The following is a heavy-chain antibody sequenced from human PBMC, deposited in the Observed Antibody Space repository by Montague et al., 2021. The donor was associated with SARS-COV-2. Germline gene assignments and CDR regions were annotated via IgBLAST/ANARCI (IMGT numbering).Heavy chain of an antibody. CDR3: AGVVLLSDYLYYGMDV. V-gene: IGHV4-59*01. Sequence: SETLSLTCTVAGGSFSSYYWSWVRQPPGGGLEWIGYIYYSGTTNYNPSLESRVTVSLDTAKNQISLKLSSVTAADTAVYYCAGVVLLSDYLYYGMDVWGQGTTVTVSS. CDR2: IYYSGTT. CDR1: GGSFSSYY. D-gene: IGHD6-6*01. J-gene: IGHJ6*02.